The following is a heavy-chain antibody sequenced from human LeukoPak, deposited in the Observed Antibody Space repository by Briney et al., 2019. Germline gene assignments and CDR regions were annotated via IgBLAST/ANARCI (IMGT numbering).Heavy chain of an antibody. V-gene: IGHV1-69*05. CDR2: IIPIFGTA. J-gene: IGHJ5*02. D-gene: IGHD3-9*01. CDR1: GGTFSSYA. Sequence: ASVKVSCKASGGTFSSYAISWVRQAPGQGLEWMGGIIPIFGTANYAQKFQGRVTITTDESTSTAYMEPSSLRSEDTAVYYCARDSYDILTGYFQDAWFDPWGQGTLVTVSS. CDR3: ARDSYDILTGYFQDAWFDP.